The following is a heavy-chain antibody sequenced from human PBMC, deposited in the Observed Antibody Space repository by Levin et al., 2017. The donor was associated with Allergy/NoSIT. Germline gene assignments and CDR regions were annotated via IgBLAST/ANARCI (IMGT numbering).Heavy chain of an antibody. D-gene: IGHD6-19*01. CDR2: INWNGGST. J-gene: IGHJ3*02. Sequence: PGESLKISCAASGFTFDDYGMSWVRQAPGKGLEWVSGINWNGGSTGYADSVKGRFTISRDNAKNSLNLQMNSLRAEDTALYYCARFYSRGWYGAFDIWGQGTMVTVSS. V-gene: IGHV3-20*04. CDR3: ARFYSRGWYGAFDI. CDR1: GFTFDDYG.